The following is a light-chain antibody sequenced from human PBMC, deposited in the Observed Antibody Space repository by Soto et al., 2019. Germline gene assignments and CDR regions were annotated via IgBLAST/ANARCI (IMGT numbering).Light chain of an antibody. V-gene: IGKV3-15*01. CDR2: GAS. Sequence: EIVMTQSPAPLSVSPGERATLSCRASPSVSSNLAWYQQKPGQAPRLLIYGASTRATGIPARFSGSGSGTECTLTISSLQSEDFAVYYCQQYNNWPVFGGGTKVEIK. CDR3: QQYNNWPV. CDR1: PSVSSN. J-gene: IGKJ4*01.